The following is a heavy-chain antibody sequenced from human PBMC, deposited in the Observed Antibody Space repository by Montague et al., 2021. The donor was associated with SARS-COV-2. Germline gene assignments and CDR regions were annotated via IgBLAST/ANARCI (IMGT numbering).Heavy chain of an antibody. V-gene: IGHV4-59*13. CDR3: ARVRSYGSSGFPFPHYCFDV. Sequence: SETLSLTCSVSGGSLSTYYWSWIRQPPGKGLECIGYVSFSGDTIYNPSLKGRVTISVDTSKNQFSLRLSSVTAADTAVYYCARVRSYGSSGFPFPHYCFDVWGQGTLVTVSS. J-gene: IGHJ4*02. CDR1: GGSLSTYY. CDR2: VSFSGDT. D-gene: IGHD3-22*01.